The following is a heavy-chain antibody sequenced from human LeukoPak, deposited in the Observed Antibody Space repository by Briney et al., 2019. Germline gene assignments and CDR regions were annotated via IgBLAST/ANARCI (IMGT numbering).Heavy chain of an antibody. D-gene: IGHD2-2*01. CDR2: ISGSGGST. CDR3: AKDAICSSTSCYVDY. J-gene: IGHJ4*02. CDR1: GFTLSSYA. V-gene: IGHV3-23*01. Sequence: GGSLRLSCAASGFTLSSYAMSWVRQAPGKGLEWVSAISGSGGSTYYADSVKGRFTISRDNSKNTLYLQMNSLRAEDTAVYYCAKDAICSSTSCYVDYWGQGTLVTVSS.